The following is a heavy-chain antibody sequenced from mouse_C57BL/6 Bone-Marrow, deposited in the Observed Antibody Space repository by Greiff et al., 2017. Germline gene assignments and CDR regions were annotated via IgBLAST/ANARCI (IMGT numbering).Heavy chain of an antibody. CDR1: GYTFTSYW. V-gene: IGHV1-72*01. Sequence: QVQLQQPGAELVKPGASVKLSCKASGYTFTSYWMHWVKQRPGRGLEWIGRIDPDSGGTKYNEKFKSKATLTVDKPSSTAYMQLSSLTSEDSAVYYCARGGQLRLLFYYAMDYWGQGTSVTVSS. CDR3: ARGGQLRLLFYYAMDY. J-gene: IGHJ4*01. CDR2: IDPDSGGT. D-gene: IGHD3-2*02.